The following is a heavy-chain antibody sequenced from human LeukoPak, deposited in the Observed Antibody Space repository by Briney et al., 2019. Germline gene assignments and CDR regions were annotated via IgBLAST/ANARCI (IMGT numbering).Heavy chain of an antibody. V-gene: IGHV3-11*04. D-gene: IGHD3-22*01. CDR1: GFIFSDYY. J-gene: IGHJ3*01. CDR3: ARVYYNSLGYAFDV. CDR2: ISGSRSTT. Sequence: GGSLRLSCEASGFIFSDYYMGWIRQAPGKGLEWVSYISGSRSTTYYADSVKGLFTISSDNAKNSLYLQMDSLRAEDTALYYCARVYYNSLGYAFDVWGQGTMVSVTS.